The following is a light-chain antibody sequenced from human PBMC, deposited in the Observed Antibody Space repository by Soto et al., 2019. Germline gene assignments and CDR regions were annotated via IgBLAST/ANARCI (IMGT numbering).Light chain of an antibody. CDR2: WAS. Sequence: DIVMTQSPDSLAASLGDRTTISCRSSQSLFSSSSDKDYLAWYQQKPGQPPKLLFYWASTRESGIPDRFSGGGSVTVFTRTISSLQADEVAVYNYKQLYSTPPRFGGGTKGQSK. V-gene: IGKV4-1*01. CDR1: QSLFSSSSDKDY. J-gene: IGKJ4*01. CDR3: KQLYSTPPR.